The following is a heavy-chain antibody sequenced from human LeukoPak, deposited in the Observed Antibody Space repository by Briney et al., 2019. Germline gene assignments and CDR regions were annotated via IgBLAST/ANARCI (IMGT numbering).Heavy chain of an antibody. CDR3: ARDWGQLEPPNAFDI. V-gene: IGHV1-46*01. CDR2: INPSGGST. CDR1: GYTFTSYG. Sequence: GASVKVSCKASGYTFTSYGISWVRQAPGQGLEWMGIINPSGGSTSYAQKFQGRVTMTRDTSTSTVYMELSSLRSEDTAVYYCARDWGQLEPPNAFDIWGQGTMVTVSS. D-gene: IGHD1-1*01. J-gene: IGHJ3*02.